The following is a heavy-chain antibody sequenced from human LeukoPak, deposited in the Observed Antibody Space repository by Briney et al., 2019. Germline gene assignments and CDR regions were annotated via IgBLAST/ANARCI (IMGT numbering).Heavy chain of an antibody. CDR3: ARAPRQLSYYYGVDV. J-gene: IGHJ6*02. V-gene: IGHV1-8*01. CDR1: GYTFTSTE. CDR2: MNPNSGDT. D-gene: IGHD5-18*01. Sequence: ASVKVSCKASGYTFTSTEIMWVRQATGQGLEWMGWMNPNSGDTGYAQKFQGRVTMTRDTSTSTAYMELSRLRFEDTAVYYCARAPRQLSYYYGVDVWGQGTTVNVSS.